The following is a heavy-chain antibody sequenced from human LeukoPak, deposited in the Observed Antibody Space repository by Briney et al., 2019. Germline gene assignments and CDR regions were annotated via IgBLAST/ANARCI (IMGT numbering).Heavy chain of an antibody. V-gene: IGHV3-48*04. J-gene: IGHJ4*02. CDR3: ARGARFAGTYFDY. CDR1: RFSFSSYN. Sequence: PGGSLRLSCAASRFSFSSYNMNWVRQAPGNGLEWVSYISSSSSTIYYADSVKGRFTISRDNARNSLYLQMNSLRAEDTAVYYCARGARFAGTYFDYWGQGPLVTVSS. D-gene: IGHD3-10*01. CDR2: ISSSSSTI.